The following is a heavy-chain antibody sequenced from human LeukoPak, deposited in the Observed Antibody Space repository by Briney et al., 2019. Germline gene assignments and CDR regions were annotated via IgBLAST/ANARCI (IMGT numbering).Heavy chain of an antibody. V-gene: IGHV1-2*02. CDR2: INPNSGGT. D-gene: IGHD2-15*01. CDR1: GYTFTGYY. J-gene: IGHJ6*03. CDR3: ARDGDVVVAATLYYYMDV. Sequence: ASVKVSCKASGYTFTGYYMHWVRQAPGQGLEWMGWINPNSGGTNYAQKFQGRVTMTRDTSISTAYMELSRLRSDDTAVYYCARDGDVVVAATLYYYMDVWGKGTTVTVSS.